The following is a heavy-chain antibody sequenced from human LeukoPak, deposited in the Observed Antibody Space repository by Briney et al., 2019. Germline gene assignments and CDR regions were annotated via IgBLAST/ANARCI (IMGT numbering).Heavy chain of an antibody. J-gene: IGHJ4*02. Sequence: GRSLRLSCAASGFTFSSYAMHWVRQAPGKGVEWVAVISYDGSNKYYADSVKGRFTISRDNSKNTLYLQMNSLRAEDTAVYYCARFMVRGVSDYWGQGTLVTVSS. D-gene: IGHD3-10*01. CDR2: ISYDGSNK. CDR1: GFTFSSYA. CDR3: ARFMVRGVSDY. V-gene: IGHV3-30-3*01.